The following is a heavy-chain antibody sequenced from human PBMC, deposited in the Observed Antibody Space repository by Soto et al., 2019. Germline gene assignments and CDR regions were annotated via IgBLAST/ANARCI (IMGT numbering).Heavy chain of an antibody. Sequence: QVQLQESGPGLVKPSQTLSLTCTVSGGSITNVHYCWSWIRQPPDQGPEWIGDSYNGGSTHSNPALQSRVTISADTSKKQFSLNLSSVSAADSAGYYCTTGPSEDKVDAWGQGILVTVSS. V-gene: IGHV4-30-4*01. CDR2: SYNGGST. CDR3: TTGPSEDKVDA. J-gene: IGHJ5*02. CDR1: GGSITNVHYC.